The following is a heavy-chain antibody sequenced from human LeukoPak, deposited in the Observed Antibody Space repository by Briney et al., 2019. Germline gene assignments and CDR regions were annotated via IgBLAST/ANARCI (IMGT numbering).Heavy chain of an antibody. CDR3: ARSAVPALYYFDY. J-gene: IGHJ4*02. Sequence: AGGSLRLSCAVSGFRFNTYSMNWVRQIPGKGLEWISSITSRSGYIYYTDSVKGRFNISRDNAKNSLFLQMHSLRPEDTAVYYCARSAVPALYYFDYWGQGTPVTVSS. D-gene: IGHD2-2*01. CDR1: GFRFNTYS. CDR2: ITSRSGYI. V-gene: IGHV3-21*01.